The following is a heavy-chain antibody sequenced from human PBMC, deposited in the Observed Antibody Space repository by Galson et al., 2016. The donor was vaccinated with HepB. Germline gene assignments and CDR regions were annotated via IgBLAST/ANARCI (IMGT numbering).Heavy chain of an antibody. CDR2: INAANGNT. CDR1: GYTFTNYA. J-gene: IGHJ4*02. D-gene: IGHD3-10*01. V-gene: IGHV1-3*01. Sequence: SVKVSCKASGYTFTNYAIHWVRQAPGQRLEWMGWINAANGNTKYSRRSQYRVTITRDTSASTAYMELSSLRSEDTAVYYCARDRMARGATDFDYWGQGTLVTVSS. CDR3: ARDRMARGATDFDY.